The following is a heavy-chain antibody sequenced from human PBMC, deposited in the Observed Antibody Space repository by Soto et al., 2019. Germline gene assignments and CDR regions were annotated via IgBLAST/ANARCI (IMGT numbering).Heavy chain of an antibody. CDR2: ISSSSSYI. J-gene: IGHJ4*02. CDR1: GFTFSSYS. CDR3: ARDCSSTSCYVGGFDY. V-gene: IGHV3-21*01. D-gene: IGHD2-2*01. Sequence: EVQLVESGGGLVKPGGSPRLSCAASGFTFSSYSMNWVRQAPGKGLEWVSSISSSSSYIYYADSVKGRFTISRDNAKNSLYLQMNSLRAEDTAVYYCARDCSSTSCYVGGFDYWGQGTLVTVSS.